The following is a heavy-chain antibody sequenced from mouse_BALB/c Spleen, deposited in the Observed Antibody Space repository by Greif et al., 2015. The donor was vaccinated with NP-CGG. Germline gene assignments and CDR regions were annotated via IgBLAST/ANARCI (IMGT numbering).Heavy chain of an antibody. CDR2: INPSTGYT. D-gene: IGHD1-1*01. V-gene: IGHV1-7*01. J-gene: IGHJ2*01. Sequence: VKVVESGAELAKPGASVKMSCKASGYTFTSYWMHWVKQRPGQGLEWIGYINPSTGYTEYNRKLKDKATLTADKSSSTAYMQLSSLTSEDSAVYYCANYYGSSYYFDYWGQGTTLTVSS. CDR1: GYTFTSYW. CDR3: ANYYGSSYYFDY.